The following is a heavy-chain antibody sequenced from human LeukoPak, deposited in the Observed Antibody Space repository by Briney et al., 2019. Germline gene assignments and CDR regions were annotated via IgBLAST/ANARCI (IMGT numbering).Heavy chain of an antibody. CDR3: ARTYSSGWYPSDAYFDY. Sequence: PSETLSLTCTVSGGSISSSSYYWGWIRQPPGKGLEWIGSIYYSGSTYYNPSLKSRVTISVDTSKNQFSLKLSSVTAADTAVYYCARTYSSGWYPSDAYFDYWGQEPWSPSPQ. CDR2: IYYSGST. J-gene: IGHJ4*01. CDR1: GGSISSSSYY. V-gene: IGHV4-39*01. D-gene: IGHD6-19*01.